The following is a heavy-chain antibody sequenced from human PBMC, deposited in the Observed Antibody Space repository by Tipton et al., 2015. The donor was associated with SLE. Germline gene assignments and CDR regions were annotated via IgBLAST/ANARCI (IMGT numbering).Heavy chain of an antibody. V-gene: IGHV4-59*07. CDR2: VSYSGST. CDR3: ARLPDYFDH. Sequence: TLSLTCSVSGGSINVYSWSWVRQPPGKGLEWIGYVSYSGSTNYNPSLQSRVTISVDTSKNQFSLKLRSVTAADTAVYYCARLPDYFDHWGQGALVTVSS. J-gene: IGHJ4*02. CDR1: GGSINVYS.